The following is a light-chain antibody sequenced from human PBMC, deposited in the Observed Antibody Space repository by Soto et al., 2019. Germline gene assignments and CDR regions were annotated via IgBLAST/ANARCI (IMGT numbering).Light chain of an antibody. CDR3: AAWDNSLSGWV. CDR1: SSNIGSTS. J-gene: IGLJ3*02. Sequence: QSVLTQPPSASGTPGQRVTISCSGSSSNIGSTSVYWYQQLPGTAPKLLIYSNDRRPPGVPDRLSGSKSGASASLAISGLQSGDEADYYCAAWDNSLSGWVFGGGTKLTVL. V-gene: IGLV1-44*01. CDR2: SND.